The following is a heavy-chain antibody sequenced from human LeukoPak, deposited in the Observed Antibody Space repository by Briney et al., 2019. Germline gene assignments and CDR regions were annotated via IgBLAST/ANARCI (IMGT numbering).Heavy chain of an antibody. Sequence: GGSLRLSCAASGFTFSSYWMHRVRQAPGKGLVWVSRINSDGSSTSYADSVKGRFTISRDNSKNTLYLQMNSLRAEDTAVYYCAKVLGRWELPDYYYYMDVWGKGTTVTISS. CDR3: AKVLGRWELPDYYYYMDV. CDR2: INSDGSST. V-gene: IGHV3-74*01. D-gene: IGHD1-26*01. CDR1: GFTFSSYW. J-gene: IGHJ6*03.